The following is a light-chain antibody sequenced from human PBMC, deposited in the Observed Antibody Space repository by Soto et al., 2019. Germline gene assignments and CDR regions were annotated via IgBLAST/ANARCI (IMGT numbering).Light chain of an antibody. V-gene: IGKV1-9*01. J-gene: IGKJ1*01. CDR3: QQYGSS. Sequence: IQLTQSPSSLSASVGDRVTITCRASQGISSYLAWYQQKPGKAPKLLIYAASTLQSGVPSRFSGSGSGTDFTLTISRLEPEDFAVYYCQQYGSSFGQGTKVDIK. CDR1: QGISSY. CDR2: AAS.